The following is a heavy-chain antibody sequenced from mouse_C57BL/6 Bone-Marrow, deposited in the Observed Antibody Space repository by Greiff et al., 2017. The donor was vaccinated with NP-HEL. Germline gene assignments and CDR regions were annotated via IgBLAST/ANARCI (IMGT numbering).Heavy chain of an antibody. CDR1: GFTFSSYA. Sequence: EVKVVESGEGLVKPGGSLKLSCAASGFTFSSYAMSWVRQTPEQRLEWVAYISSGGDYIYYADTVKGRVTISRDNARNTLYLQMSSLKSEDTAMYYCTRVYYLYAMDYWGQGTSVTVSS. D-gene: IGHD2-1*01. CDR3: TRVYYLYAMDY. V-gene: IGHV5-9-1*02. J-gene: IGHJ4*01. CDR2: ISSGGDYI.